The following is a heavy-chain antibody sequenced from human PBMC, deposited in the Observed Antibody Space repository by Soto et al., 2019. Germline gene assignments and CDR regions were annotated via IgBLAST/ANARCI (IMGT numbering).Heavy chain of an antibody. CDR1: GYTFTSYG. J-gene: IGHJ5*02. CDR3: ARAANVLLWFGESTNWFDP. CDR2: ISAYNGNT. Sequence: QVQLVQSGAEVKKPGASVKVSCKASGYTFTSYGISWVRQAPGQGLEWMGWISAYNGNTNYAQKLQGRVTMTTDTSTSTAYMELRSLRSDDTAVYYCARAANVLLWFGESTNWFDPWGQGTLVTVSS. D-gene: IGHD3-10*01. V-gene: IGHV1-18*01.